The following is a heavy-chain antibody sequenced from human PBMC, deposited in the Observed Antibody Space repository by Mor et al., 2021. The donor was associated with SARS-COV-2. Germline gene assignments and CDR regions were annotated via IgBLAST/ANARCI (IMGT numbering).Heavy chain of an antibody. CDR2: INPSGGST. D-gene: IGHD1-26*01. CDR3: ARGRNSGSKFDY. Sequence: MHWVRQAPGQGLEWMGIINPSGGSTSYAQKFQGRVYMELSSLRSEDTAVYYCARGRNSGSKFDYWGQGTLVTVSS. J-gene: IGHJ4*02. V-gene: IGHV1-46*01.